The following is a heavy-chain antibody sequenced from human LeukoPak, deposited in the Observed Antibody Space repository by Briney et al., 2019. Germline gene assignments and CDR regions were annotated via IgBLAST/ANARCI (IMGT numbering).Heavy chain of an antibody. CDR2: INWNGGST. CDR3: AKGENYDSSGSSDY. D-gene: IGHD3-22*01. J-gene: IGHJ4*02. V-gene: IGHV3-20*04. Sequence: GGSLRLSCAASGFTFDDYGMSWVRQAPGKGLEWVSGINWNGGSTGYADSVKGRFTISRDNAKNSLYLQMNSLRAEDTALYYCAKGENYDSSGSSDYWGQGTLVTVSS. CDR1: GFTFDDYG.